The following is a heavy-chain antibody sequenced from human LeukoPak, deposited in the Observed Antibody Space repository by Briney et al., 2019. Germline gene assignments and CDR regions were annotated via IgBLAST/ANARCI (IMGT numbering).Heavy chain of an antibody. CDR1: GGTFSSYA. D-gene: IGHD3-22*01. CDR2: IIPIFGTA. J-gene: IGHJ4*02. CDR3: ARGSHFADSSGYYWYFDY. Sequence: ASVKVSCKASGGTFSSYAISWVRQAPGQGLEWMGGIIPIFGTANYAQKFQGRVTITADESTSTAYMELSSLRSEDTAVYYCARGSHFADSSGYYWYFDYWGQGTLVTVSS. V-gene: IGHV1-69*13.